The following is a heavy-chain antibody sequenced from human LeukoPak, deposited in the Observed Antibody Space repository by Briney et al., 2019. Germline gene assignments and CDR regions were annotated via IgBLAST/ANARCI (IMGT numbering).Heavy chain of an antibody. CDR1: GFTFSSYW. Sequence: GGSLRLSCAASGFTFSSYWMHWVRQAPGKGLVWVSCIKSDGSSTSYADSVKGRFTISRDNAKNTLYLQMNSLRAEDTAVYYCARSSFGAYKLFDYWGQGTLVTVSS. V-gene: IGHV3-74*01. CDR3: ARSSFGAYKLFDY. D-gene: IGHD3-10*01. CDR2: IKSDGSST. J-gene: IGHJ4*02.